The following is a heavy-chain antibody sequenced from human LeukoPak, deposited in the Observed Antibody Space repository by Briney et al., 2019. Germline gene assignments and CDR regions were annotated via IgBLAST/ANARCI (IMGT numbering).Heavy chain of an antibody. V-gene: IGHV3-30*04. CDR1: GFTFSSYA. CDR3: ARGGNWGYFDY. Sequence: GGSLRLSCAASGFTFSSYAMHWDRQAPGKGLECVAVISYDGNNKYYADSVNGRFTISRDNSKNTLFLQMNSLRTEDTAIYHCARGGNWGYFDYWGQGTLVTVSS. D-gene: IGHD7-27*01. CDR2: ISYDGNNK. J-gene: IGHJ4*02.